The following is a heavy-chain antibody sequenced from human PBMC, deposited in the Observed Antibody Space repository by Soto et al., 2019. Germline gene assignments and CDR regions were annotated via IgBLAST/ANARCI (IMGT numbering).Heavy chain of an antibody. CDR2: IIPIFGTA. CDR3: ARSHSNYLYNYYYYGMDV. V-gene: IGHV1-69*13. D-gene: IGHD4-4*01. J-gene: IGHJ6*02. Sequence: SVKVSCKASGGTFSSYAISWVRQAPGQGLEWMGGIIPIFGTANYAQKFQGRVTITADESTSTAYMELSSLRSEDTAVYYCARSHSNYLYNYYYYGMDVWGQGTTVTVSS. CDR1: GGTFSSYA.